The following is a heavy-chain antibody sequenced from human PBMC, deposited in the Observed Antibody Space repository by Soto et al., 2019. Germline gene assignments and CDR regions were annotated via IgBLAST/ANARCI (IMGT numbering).Heavy chain of an antibody. J-gene: IGHJ5*02. D-gene: IGHD3-9*01. V-gene: IGHV1-18*01. CDR2: INTHNGNT. CDR1: GYTFTSYG. Sequence: QVQLVQSGAEVKKPGASVRVSCRASGYTFTSYGITWVRQAPGQGLAWMGWINTHNGNTNYAEQVQGRGTMTTEPCPRTVHMEPGNLGPDETGGFYCARFDWLWGWFDPWGQGTLVTVSS. CDR3: ARFDWLWGWFDP.